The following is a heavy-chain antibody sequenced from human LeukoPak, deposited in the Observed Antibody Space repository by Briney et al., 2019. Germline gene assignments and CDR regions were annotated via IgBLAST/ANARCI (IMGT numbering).Heavy chain of an antibody. J-gene: IGHJ5*02. D-gene: IGHD2-2*01. V-gene: IGHV3-23*01. CDR2: ISGSGGST. CDR3: AKDGSSRSFDP. CDR1: GFTFSSYG. Sequence: GGTLRLSCAASGFTFSSYGMSWVRQAPGKGLEWVSAISGSGGSTYYADSVKGRFTISRDNSKNTLYLQMNSLRAEDTAVYYCAKDGSSRSFDPWGQGTLVTVSS.